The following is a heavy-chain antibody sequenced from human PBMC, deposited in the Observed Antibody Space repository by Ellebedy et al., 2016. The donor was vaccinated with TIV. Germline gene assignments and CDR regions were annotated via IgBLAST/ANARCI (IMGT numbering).Heavy chain of an antibody. V-gene: IGHV3-7*04. CDR3: ARGQGWIDY. Sequence: GESLKISXAASGFTFSGYWMSWFRQAPGKGLERVANIHEDGSEKYYVDSVKGRFIISRDNTKKSLSLQMNSLRAEDTAVYYCARGQGWIDYWGQGTLVTVSS. D-gene: IGHD6-19*01. J-gene: IGHJ4*02. CDR2: IHEDGSEK. CDR1: GFTFSGYW.